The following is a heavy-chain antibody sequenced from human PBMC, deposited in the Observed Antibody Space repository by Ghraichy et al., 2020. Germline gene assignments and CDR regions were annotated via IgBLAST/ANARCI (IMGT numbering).Heavy chain of an antibody. J-gene: IGHJ4*02. CDR2: ISSSSSYT. Sequence: GGSLRLSGAASGFTFSDYYMSWIRQAPGKGLEWVSYISSSSSYTNYADSVKGRFTISRDNAKNSLYLQMNSLRAEDTAVYYCAREYSSSDLGYFDYCGQGTLVTVSS. CDR1: GFTFSDYY. CDR3: AREYSSSDLGYFDY. V-gene: IGHV3-11*05. D-gene: IGHD6-6*01.